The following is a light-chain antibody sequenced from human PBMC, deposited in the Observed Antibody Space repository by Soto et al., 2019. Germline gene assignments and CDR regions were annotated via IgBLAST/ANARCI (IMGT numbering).Light chain of an antibody. CDR3: SSYTTSSTLVL. V-gene: IGLV2-14*01. CDR1: SSDVGNYNY. J-gene: IGLJ2*01. CDR2: DVT. Sequence: QSVLTQPASVSGSPGQSITISCTGTSSDVGNYNYVSWYQQHPGKVPKLVIYDVTNRPSGVSNRFSGSKSGNTASLTISGLQAEDEADYYCSSYTTSSTLVLFGGGTKVTVL.